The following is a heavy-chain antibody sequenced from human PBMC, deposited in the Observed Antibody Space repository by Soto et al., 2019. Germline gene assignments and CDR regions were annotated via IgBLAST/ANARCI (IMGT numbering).Heavy chain of an antibody. D-gene: IGHD3-10*01. Sequence: GESLKISCKGSGYNFANYWIAWVRQMPGKGLEWMGIIYPGDSDSRYSPSFQGQVTISADKSINTAYLQWRSLRASDTAMYYCARPRSGSYRLDYYGMDVWGQGTTVTVS. V-gene: IGHV5-51*01. CDR3: ARPRSGSYRLDYYGMDV. CDR2: IYPGDSDS. CDR1: GYNFANYW. J-gene: IGHJ6*02.